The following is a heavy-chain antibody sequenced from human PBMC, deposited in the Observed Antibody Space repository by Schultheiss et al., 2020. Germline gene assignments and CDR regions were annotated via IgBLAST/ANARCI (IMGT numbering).Heavy chain of an antibody. V-gene: IGHV3-48*04. D-gene: IGHD1-26*01. Sequence: GGSLRLSCAASGFTFSSYGMHWVRQAPGKGLEWVSYISSSSSTIYYADSVKGRFTISRDNAKNTLYLLMNSLRAEDTAVYYCAKGGRDSDYWGQGTLVTVSS. CDR2: ISSSSSTI. CDR1: GFTFSSYG. J-gene: IGHJ4*02. CDR3: AKGGRDSDY.